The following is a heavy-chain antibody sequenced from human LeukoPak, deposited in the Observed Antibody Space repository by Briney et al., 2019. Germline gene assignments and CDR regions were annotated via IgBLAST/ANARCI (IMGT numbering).Heavy chain of an antibody. V-gene: IGHV3-23*01. D-gene: IGHD3-10*01. Sequence: PGGSLRLSCAASGFAFSSYAMSWVRQPPGKGLEWVSVISRRDDYTYYADSVKGRFTISRNNSKNTLYLQMNTLRAEDTAVYYCANDYRSGSFHDFWGQGTLVTVPS. CDR1: GFAFSSYA. J-gene: IGHJ4*02. CDR3: ANDYRSGSFHDF. CDR2: ISRRDDYT.